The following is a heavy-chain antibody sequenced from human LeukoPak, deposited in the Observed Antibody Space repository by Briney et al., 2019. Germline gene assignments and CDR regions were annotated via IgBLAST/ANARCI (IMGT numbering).Heavy chain of an antibody. CDR2: INPNTIVT. CDR3: VRGDEGIDVTGGPSEF. Sequence: ASVKASCKTSGYTFTDYYIHWVRQARGQGLEWMGWINPNTIVTNYAQKFRGRVTMTRDTATNTVYMYLTSLSSDDTAVYYCVRGDEGIDVTGGPSEFWGQGTLVTVSS. D-gene: IGHD2-21*02. CDR1: GYTFTDYY. J-gene: IGHJ4*02. V-gene: IGHV1-2*02.